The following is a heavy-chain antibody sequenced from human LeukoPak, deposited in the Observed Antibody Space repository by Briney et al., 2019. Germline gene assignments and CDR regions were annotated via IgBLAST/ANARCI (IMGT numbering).Heavy chain of an antibody. Sequence: SETLSLTCTVSGGSISSYYWSWIRQPPGKGLEWIGYIYYSGSTSYNPSLKSRVTISVDTSKNQFSLKLSSVTAADTAVYYCARHTRRRLGYSSGWYQGGPYYFDYWGQGTLVTVSS. CDR3: ARHTRRRLGYSSGWYQGGPYYFDY. CDR2: IYYSGST. CDR1: GGSISSYY. D-gene: IGHD6-19*01. V-gene: IGHV4-59*08. J-gene: IGHJ4*02.